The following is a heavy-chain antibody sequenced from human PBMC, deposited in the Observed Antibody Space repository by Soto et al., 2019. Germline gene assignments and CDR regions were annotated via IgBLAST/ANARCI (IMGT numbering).Heavy chain of an antibody. CDR2: IIPILGIA. CDR1: GGTFSSYT. Sequence: ASVKVSCKASGGTFSSYTISWVRQAPGQGLEWMGRIIPILGIANYAQKFQGRVTITADKSTSTAYMELSSLRSEDTAVYYCARERGHGDARYYYYYMDVWGKGTTVTVSS. J-gene: IGHJ6*03. CDR3: ARERGHGDARYYYYYMDV. V-gene: IGHV1-69*04.